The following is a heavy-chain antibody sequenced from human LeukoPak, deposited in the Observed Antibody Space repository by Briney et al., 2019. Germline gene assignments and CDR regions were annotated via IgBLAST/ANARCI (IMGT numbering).Heavy chain of an antibody. J-gene: IGHJ4*02. CDR1: GDSSSNSIYY. CDR3: ARSRYSYGPLSY. CDR2: IDYGGST. D-gene: IGHD5-18*01. V-gene: IGHV4-39*07. Sequence: SETLSLTCTVSGDSSSNSIYYWGWIRQPPGKGLEWIGSIDYGGSTYYNPSLKSRATISIDTSKNQFSLKLSSVTAADTAVYYCARSRYSYGPLSYWGQGTLVTVSS.